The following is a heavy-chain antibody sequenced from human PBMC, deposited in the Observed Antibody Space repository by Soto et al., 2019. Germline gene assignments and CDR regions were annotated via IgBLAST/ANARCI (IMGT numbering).Heavy chain of an antibody. D-gene: IGHD6-19*01. CDR2: ISAYNGNT. V-gene: IGHV1-18*01. CDR1: GYTFTSYG. Sequence: ASVKVSCKASGYTFTSYGISWVRQAPGQGLEWMGWISAYNGNTNYAQKLQGRVTMTTDTSTSTAYMELRSLRSDDTAVYYCARDGSGWYSGHRDNNWFDPWGQGTLVTVSS. CDR3: ARDGSGWYSGHRDNNWFDP. J-gene: IGHJ5*02.